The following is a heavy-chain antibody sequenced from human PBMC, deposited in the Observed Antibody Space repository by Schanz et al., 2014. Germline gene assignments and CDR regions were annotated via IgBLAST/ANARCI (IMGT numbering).Heavy chain of an antibody. CDR2: ISYDGSNK. V-gene: IGHV3-30*03. CDR1: GFAFSSYS. Sequence: QEQLVESGGGLVKPGGSLRLSCAASGFAFSSYSMNWVRQAPGKGLEWVAVISYDGSNKYYADSVKGRFTISRDNSKNTLYLQMNTLRAEDTAVYYCARDRGYCSGGSCLTFDYWGQGTLVTVSS. D-gene: IGHD2-15*01. J-gene: IGHJ4*02. CDR3: ARDRGYCSGGSCLTFDY.